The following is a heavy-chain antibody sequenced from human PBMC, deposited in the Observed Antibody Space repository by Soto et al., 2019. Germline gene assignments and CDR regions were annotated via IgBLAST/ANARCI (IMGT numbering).Heavy chain of an antibody. J-gene: IGHJ4*02. D-gene: IGHD4-4*01. CDR1: GFTFSGSA. CDR2: IRSKANSYAT. CDR3: TRRGNTVTTTFDY. V-gene: IGHV3-73*01. Sequence: GGSLRLSCAASGFTFSGSAMHWVRQASGKGLEWVGRIRSKANSYATAYAASVKGRFTISRDDSKNTAYLQMNSLKTEDTAVYYCTRRGNTVTTTFDYWGQGTLVTVSS.